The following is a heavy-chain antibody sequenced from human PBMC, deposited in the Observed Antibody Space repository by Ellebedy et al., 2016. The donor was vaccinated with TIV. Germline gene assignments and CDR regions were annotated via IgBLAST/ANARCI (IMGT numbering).Heavy chain of an antibody. Sequence: MPSETLSLTCTVSGGSLSSGDYYWNWIRQPPGKGLEWIAYVHYRGYTNYNPSLESRVAISLDTSKNQVSLKLTSVTAADTAVYYCARVGGVGYNYGYYFDYWGQGTLVTVSS. J-gene: IGHJ4*02. D-gene: IGHD5-18*01. CDR2: VHYRGYT. CDR1: GGSLSSGDYY. CDR3: ARVGGVGYNYGYYFDY. V-gene: IGHV4-61*08.